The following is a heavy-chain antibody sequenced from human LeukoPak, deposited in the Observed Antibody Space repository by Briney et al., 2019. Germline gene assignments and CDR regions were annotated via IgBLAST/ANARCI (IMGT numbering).Heavy chain of an antibody. J-gene: IGHJ6*03. D-gene: IGHD3-16*01. CDR2: IIPIFVTA. CDR1: GGTFSSYA. V-gene: IGHV1-69*06. Sequence: ASVKGSCKASGGTFSSYAISWVRQAPGQGLEWMGGIIPIFVTANYAQKFEGRVTITAEKTTSTAYMELSSLRSEDTAVYYCARDWGRPLYYYYMDVWGKGTTVTVSS. CDR3: ARDWGRPLYYYYMDV.